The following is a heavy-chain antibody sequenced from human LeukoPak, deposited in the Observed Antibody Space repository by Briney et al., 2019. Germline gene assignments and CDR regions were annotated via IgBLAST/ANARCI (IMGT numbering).Heavy chain of an antibody. Sequence: GGSLRLSCAASGFTFDDYAMHWVRQAPGKGLEWGSGISWNSGSIGYADSVKGRFTISRDNAKNSLYLQMNSLRAEDTALYYCAKDKAWYSSSWYYFDYWGQGTLVTVSS. CDR3: AKDKAWYSSSWYYFDY. J-gene: IGHJ4*02. CDR1: GFTFDDYA. D-gene: IGHD6-13*01. CDR2: ISWNSGSI. V-gene: IGHV3-9*01.